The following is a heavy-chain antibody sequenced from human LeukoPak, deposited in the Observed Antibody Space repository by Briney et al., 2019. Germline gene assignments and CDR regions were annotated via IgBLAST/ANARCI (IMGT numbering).Heavy chain of an antibody. CDR1: GYTFTGYY. V-gene: IGHV1-2*02. CDR2: INPNSGGT. Sequence: ASVKVSCKASGYTFTGYYMHWVRQAPGQGLEWMGWINPNSGGTNYAQKFQGRVTMTRDTSISTAYMELSRLRSDDTAVYYCARGYYDSSDYEYFQHWGQGTLVTVSS. D-gene: IGHD3-22*01. CDR3: ARGYYDSSDYEYFQH. J-gene: IGHJ1*01.